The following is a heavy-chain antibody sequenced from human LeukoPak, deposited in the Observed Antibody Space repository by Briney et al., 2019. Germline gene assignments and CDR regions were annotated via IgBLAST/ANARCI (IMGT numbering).Heavy chain of an antibody. Sequence: ASVTVSCKASGYTFTSYDINWVRQAAGQGLEWMGWMNPNSGNTGYAQKFQGRVTMTRDTSISTAYMELSRLRSDDTAVYYCASSVADNLGYWGQGTLVTVSS. CDR3: ASSVADNLGY. CDR1: GYTFTSYD. V-gene: IGHV1-8*01. CDR2: MNPNSGNT. D-gene: IGHD6-19*01. J-gene: IGHJ4*02.